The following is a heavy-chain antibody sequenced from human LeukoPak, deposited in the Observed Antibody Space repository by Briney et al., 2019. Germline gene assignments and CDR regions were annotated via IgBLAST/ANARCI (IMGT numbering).Heavy chain of an antibody. CDR1: GGSISSSSYH. CDR3: ARNYCSGGTCYSDY. Sequence: KTSETLSLTCTVSGGSISSSSYHWGWIRQPPGKGLEWIGTIYYSGTTYYNPSLKSRVTISEDASKNQFSLKVSSVTAADTAVYYCARNYCSGGTCYSDYWGQGMLVTVSS. D-gene: IGHD2-15*01. J-gene: IGHJ4*02. V-gene: IGHV4-39*01. CDR2: IYYSGTT.